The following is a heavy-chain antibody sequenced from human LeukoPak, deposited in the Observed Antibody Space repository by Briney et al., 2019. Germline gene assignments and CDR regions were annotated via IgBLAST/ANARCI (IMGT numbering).Heavy chain of an antibody. D-gene: IGHD3-22*01. V-gene: IGHV3-20*01. J-gene: IGHJ3*02. CDR1: GFIFDEYG. CDR2: INWNGANT. Sequence: RPGGSLRLSCAASGFIFDEYGMSWVRQAPGKGLEWVSGINWNGANTGYGDSVKGRFTISRDNAKNSLHLQMSSLRAEDTALYHCARVQYDTSYHTAFAISGQGRMVTLSS. CDR3: ARVQYDTSYHTAFAI.